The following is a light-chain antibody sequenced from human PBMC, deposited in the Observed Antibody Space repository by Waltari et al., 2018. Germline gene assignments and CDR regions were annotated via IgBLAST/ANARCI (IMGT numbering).Light chain of an antibody. V-gene: IGLV2-8*01. J-gene: IGLJ3*02. CDR2: DVN. Sequence: HSALTQTPSASRSPGQSVTFSCTGTSNDIGTTNHVSWYQHRPGAAPKLIISDVNKRASGVPDRFSGSKSGSTASLTISGLQAEDEAIYYCNSYYFDNNWVFGGGTKVPV. CDR3: NSYYFDNNWV. CDR1: SNDIGTTNH.